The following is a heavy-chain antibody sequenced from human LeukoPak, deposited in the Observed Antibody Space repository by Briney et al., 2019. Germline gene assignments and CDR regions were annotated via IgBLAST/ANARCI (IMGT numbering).Heavy chain of an antibody. V-gene: IGHV3-15*01. CDR3: TTYYDILTGLYYFDY. CDR1: GFTFSNAW. CDR2: IKSKTDGGTT. Sequence: PGGSLRLSCAASGFTFSNAWMSWVRQAPGKWLEWVGRIKSKTDGGTTDYAAPVKGRFTISRDDSKNTLYLQMNSLKTEDTAVYYCTTYYDILTGLYYFDYWGQGTLVTVSS. J-gene: IGHJ4*02. D-gene: IGHD3-9*01.